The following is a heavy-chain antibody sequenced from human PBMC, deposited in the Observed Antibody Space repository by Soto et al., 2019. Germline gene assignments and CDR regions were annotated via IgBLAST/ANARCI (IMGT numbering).Heavy chain of an antibody. D-gene: IGHD5-18*01. CDR3: AHSLDSYGTSHYYGMDV. CDR1: GFSISTSGVG. J-gene: IGHJ6*02. Sequence: QITLKESGPTLVKPTQTLTPTCTLSGFSISTSGVGVGWIRQPPGKALEWLALIYWDDDKRYSPSLKSRLTITNDTSKNPVVLTMTNMDPVDTATYYCAHSLDSYGTSHYYGMDVWGQGTTVIVSS. CDR2: IYWDDDK. V-gene: IGHV2-5*02.